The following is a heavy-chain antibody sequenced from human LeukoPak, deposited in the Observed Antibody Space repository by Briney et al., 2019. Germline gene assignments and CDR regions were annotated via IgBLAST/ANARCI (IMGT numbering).Heavy chain of an antibody. Sequence: SETLSLTCTVSSGSISSYYWSWIRQPPGKGLEWIGYIYYSGSTNYNPSLKSRVTISVDTSKNQFSLRLSSVTAADTAVYYCARVYCGGDCYPYYYYYYGMDVWGQGTTVTVSS. CDR3: ARVYCGGDCYPYYYYYYGMDV. J-gene: IGHJ6*02. D-gene: IGHD2-21*02. V-gene: IGHV4-59*01. CDR2: IYYSGST. CDR1: SGSISSYY.